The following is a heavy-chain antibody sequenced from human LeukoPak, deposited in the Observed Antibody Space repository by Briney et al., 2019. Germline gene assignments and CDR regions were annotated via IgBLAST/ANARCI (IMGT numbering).Heavy chain of an antibody. D-gene: IGHD1-26*01. V-gene: IGHV4-28*05. CDR3: ARNAAGFEGGFDP. CDR2: IYYSGSV. CDR1: GYPISSSNW. Sequence: PETLSLTCAVPGYPISSSNWWGWIRQPPGKGLEWIGYIYYSGSVYYNPSLKSRVTMSVDTSKNQFSMKMSSVTAVDTAVYYCARNAAGFEGGFDPWGQGTLVTVSS. J-gene: IGHJ5*02.